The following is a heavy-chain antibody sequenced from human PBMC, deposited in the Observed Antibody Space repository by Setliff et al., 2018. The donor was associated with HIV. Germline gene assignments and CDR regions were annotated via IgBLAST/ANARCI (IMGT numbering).Heavy chain of an antibody. J-gene: IGHJ4*02. D-gene: IGHD3-9*01. CDR3: ARDGTYNIFTGLVAFDY. V-gene: IGHV3-7*01. CDR2: IKQDGSKA. Sequence: PGGSLRLSCAASGFTFSSYWMSWVRQAPGKGLEWVADIKQDGSKAYYMDSVKGRFTISRDNPKNSLYLQMTSLRAEDAAVYYCARDGTYNIFTGLVAFDYWGQGTLVTVSS. CDR1: GFTFSSYW.